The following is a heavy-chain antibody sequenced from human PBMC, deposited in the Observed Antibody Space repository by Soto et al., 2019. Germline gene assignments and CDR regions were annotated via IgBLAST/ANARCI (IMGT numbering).Heavy chain of an antibody. CDR3: ARDLSISYYDSSGYYPLDY. V-gene: IGHV1-3*01. D-gene: IGHD3-22*01. Sequence: ASVKVSCKASGYTFTSYAMHWVRQAPGQRLEWMGWINAGNGNTKYSQKFQGRVTITRDTSASTAYMELSSLRSEDTAVYYCARDLSISYYDSSGYYPLDYWGQGTLVTVSS. CDR2: INAGNGNT. CDR1: GYTFTSYA. J-gene: IGHJ4*02.